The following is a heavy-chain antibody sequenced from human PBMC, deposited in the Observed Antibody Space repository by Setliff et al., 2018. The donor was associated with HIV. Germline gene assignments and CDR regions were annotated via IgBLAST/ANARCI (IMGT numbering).Heavy chain of an antibody. CDR2: ISSSSSYI. Sequence: GSLRLSCAASGFTFSTYSMNWVRQAPGKGLEWVSSISSSSSYIYYADSVKGRFTISRDNTKNSLYLQMNSLRAEDTAVYHCARLCLRCKGLIYDYMDVWGKGTTVTVSS. J-gene: IGHJ6*03. CDR3: ARLCLRCKGLIYDYMDV. V-gene: IGHV3-21*01. CDR1: GFTFSTYS. D-gene: IGHD4-17*01.